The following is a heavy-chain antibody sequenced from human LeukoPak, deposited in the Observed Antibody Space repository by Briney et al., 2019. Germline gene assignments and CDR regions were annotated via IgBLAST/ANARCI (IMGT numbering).Heavy chain of an antibody. CDR2: IYSGGST. D-gene: IGHD6-13*01. CDR1: GFTVSSNY. J-gene: IGHJ4*02. CDR3: ATDRYSPYGST. V-gene: IGHV3-66*01. Sequence: PGGSLRLSCAASGFTVSSNYMSWVRQAPGKGLEWVSVIYSGGSTYYADSVKGRFAISRDNSKNTLYLQMNSLRAEDTAVYYCATDRYSPYGSTWGQGTLVTVSS.